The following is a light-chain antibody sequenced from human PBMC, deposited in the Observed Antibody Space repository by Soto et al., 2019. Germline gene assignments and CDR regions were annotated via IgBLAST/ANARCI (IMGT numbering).Light chain of an antibody. CDR2: GAS. V-gene: IGKV3-20*01. Sequence: EVVLTQSPGTLSLSPGERATLSCRASQSVSSNYLVWYQQKPGQAPRLLIYGASSRATGIPDRFSGSGSGTDFTLTISRLEPEDFAVYSCQQYGSSSWTFGQGTKVEIK. CDR3: QQYGSSSWT. CDR1: QSVSSNY. J-gene: IGKJ1*01.